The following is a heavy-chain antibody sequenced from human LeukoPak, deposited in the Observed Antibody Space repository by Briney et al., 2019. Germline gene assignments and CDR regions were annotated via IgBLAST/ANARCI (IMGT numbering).Heavy chain of an antibody. CDR3: AKGQWFGELSHFDY. CDR2: IRYDGSNK. CDR1: GFTFSNYG. Sequence: GGSLRLSCAASGFTFSNYGMYWVRQAPGKGLEWVTFIRYDGSNKYYADSVKGRFTISRDNSKNTLYLQMNSLRAEDTAVYYCAKGQWFGELSHFDYWGQGTLVTVSS. D-gene: IGHD3-10*01. J-gene: IGHJ4*02. V-gene: IGHV3-30*02.